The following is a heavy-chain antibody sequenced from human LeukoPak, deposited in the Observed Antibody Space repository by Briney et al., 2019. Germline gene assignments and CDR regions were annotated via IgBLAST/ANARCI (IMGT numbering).Heavy chain of an antibody. CDR1: GFTLSDYA. CDR2: ISADGGST. Sequence: AGGSLRLSCAASGFTLSDYAMHWVRQAPGKGLEWVSLISADGGSTFSADSVKGRFSISRDNSKNSLYLQMNSLRSEDTAMYYCAKESGKFDYWGQGTLVAVSS. V-gene: IGHV3-43*02. J-gene: IGHJ4*02. CDR3: AKESGKFDY.